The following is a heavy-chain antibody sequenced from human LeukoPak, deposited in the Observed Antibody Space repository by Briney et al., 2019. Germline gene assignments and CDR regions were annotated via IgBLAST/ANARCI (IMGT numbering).Heavy chain of an antibody. CDR3: ARSLLYYYGMDV. CDR2: ISSSSSYI. J-gene: IGHJ6*02. D-gene: IGHD2/OR15-2a*01. Sequence: GGSLRLSCAASGFTFSSYSMNWVRQAPGKGLEWVSSISSSSSYIYYADSVKGRFTISRDDAKNSLYLQMNSLRAEDTAVYYCARSLLYYYGMDVWGQGTTATVSS. V-gene: IGHV3-21*04. CDR1: GFTFSSYS.